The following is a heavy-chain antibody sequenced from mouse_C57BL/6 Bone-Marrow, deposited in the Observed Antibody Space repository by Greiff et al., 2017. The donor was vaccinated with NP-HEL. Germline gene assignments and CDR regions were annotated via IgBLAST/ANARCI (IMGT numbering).Heavy chain of an antibody. V-gene: IGHV1-82*01. CDR2: IYPGDGDT. CDR1: GYAFSSSW. Sequence: QVQLQQSGPELVKPGASVKISCKASGYAFSSSWMNWVKQRPGKGLEWIGRIYPGDGDTNYNGKVKGKGTLTADKYSSTAYMQLSSLTSEDSAVYFCARSGYYGSSSPAYWGQGTLVTVSA. D-gene: IGHD1-1*01. J-gene: IGHJ3*01. CDR3: ARSGYYGSSSPAY.